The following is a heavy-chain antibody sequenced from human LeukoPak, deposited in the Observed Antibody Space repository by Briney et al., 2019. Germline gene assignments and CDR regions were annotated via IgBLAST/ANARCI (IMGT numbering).Heavy chain of an antibody. Sequence: ASVKVSCKASGYTFTGYYMHWVRQAPGQGLEWMGWINPNSGGTNYAQKFQGRVTMTRDTSISTAYMELSRLRSDDTAVYYCARDQHQRKQLWKGDYYYMDVWGKGTTVTVSS. V-gene: IGHV1-2*02. CDR1: GYTFTGYY. CDR3: ARDQHQRKQLWKGDYYYMDV. D-gene: IGHD5-18*01. CDR2: INPNSGGT. J-gene: IGHJ6*03.